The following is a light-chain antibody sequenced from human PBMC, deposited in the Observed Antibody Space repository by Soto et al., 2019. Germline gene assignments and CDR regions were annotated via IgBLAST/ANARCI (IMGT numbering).Light chain of an antibody. CDR3: QQRSNWIT. J-gene: IGKJ5*01. V-gene: IGKV3D-11*01. CDR2: LTS. CDR1: QALNTR. Sequence: IVLPQSPATLSGFPGDRVTLSCRASQALNTRLAWYQHKPGQAPRLLIYLTSNRATGIPARFSGSGSGTDFTLTISSLEPEDFAVYYCQQRSNWITFGQGTRLEIK.